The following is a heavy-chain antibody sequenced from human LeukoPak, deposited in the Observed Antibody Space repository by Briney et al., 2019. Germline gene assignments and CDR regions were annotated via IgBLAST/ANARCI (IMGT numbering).Heavy chain of an antibody. Sequence: TSETLSLTCTVSGGSISSYYWSWIRQPPGKGLEWIGYIYYSGSTNCNPSLKSRVTVSVDTSKNQFSLKLSSVTAADTAVYYCARVESGICSGGSCYPAYFDYWGQGTLVTVSS. V-gene: IGHV4-59*01. D-gene: IGHD2-15*01. CDR2: IYYSGST. J-gene: IGHJ4*02. CDR3: ARVESGICSGGSCYPAYFDY. CDR1: GGSISSYY.